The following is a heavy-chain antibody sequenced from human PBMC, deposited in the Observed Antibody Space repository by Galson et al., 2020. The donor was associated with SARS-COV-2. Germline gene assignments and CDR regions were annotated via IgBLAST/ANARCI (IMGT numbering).Heavy chain of an antibody. D-gene: IGHD3-10*01. Sequence: SQTLSLTCTVSGGSISGYFWSWIRQPPGERLEWIGYIYYTGSTKYNPSLQSRVTMSVDMSKNQFSLHLTSVTAADTARYYCARDATIILGAHAGGFDIWGQGGVVIVSS. J-gene: IGHJ3*02. CDR3: ARDATIILGAHAGGFDI. V-gene: IGHV4-59*01. CDR2: IYYTGST. CDR1: GGSISGYF.